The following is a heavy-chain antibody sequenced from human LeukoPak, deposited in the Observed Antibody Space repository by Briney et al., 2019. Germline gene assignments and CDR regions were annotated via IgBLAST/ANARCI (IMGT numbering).Heavy chain of an antibody. CDR3: AREVGGSYVEY. V-gene: IGHV3-30*03. J-gene: IGHJ4*02. D-gene: IGHD1-26*01. CDR1: GFTFSTYG. CDR2: ISHDGSNK. Sequence: GGSLRLSCVASGFTFSTYGMNWVRQAPGKGLEWVAVISHDGSNKYYADSVKGRFTISRDNSKNTLYLQMNSLRDEDTAVYYCAREVGGSYVEYWGQGTLVTVSS.